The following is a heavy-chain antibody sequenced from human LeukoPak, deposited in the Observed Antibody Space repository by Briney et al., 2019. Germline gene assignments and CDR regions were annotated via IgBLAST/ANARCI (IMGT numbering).Heavy chain of an antibody. V-gene: IGHV3-74*01. J-gene: IGHJ6*02. CDR2: VDPAGTTT. D-gene: IGHD2-8*02. CDR3: TRVQAGRSGLMDV. CDR1: GFALSNYW. Sequence: PGRSLRLSCAASGFALSNYWMHWVRQAPGEGLVWVSRVDPAGTTTNYADSVTGRFTASRDNAKNTFYLQLNSLRAGDTALYYCTRVQAGRSGLMDVWGRGTPVTVSS.